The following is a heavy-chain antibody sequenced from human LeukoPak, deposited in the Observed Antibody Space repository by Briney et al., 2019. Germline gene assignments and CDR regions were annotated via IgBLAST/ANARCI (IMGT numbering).Heavy chain of an antibody. D-gene: IGHD3-3*01. J-gene: IGHJ5*02. CDR2: IYHSGST. CDR3: ARHTIFGVVIYNWFDP. CDR1: GYSISSGYY. V-gene: IGHV4-38-2*01. Sequence: PSETLSLTCAVSGYSISSGYYWGWIRQPPGKGLEWIGSIYHSGSTYYNPTLKSRVTISVDTSTNQFSLKLSSVTAADTAVYYCARHTIFGVVIYNWFDPWGQGTLVTVSS.